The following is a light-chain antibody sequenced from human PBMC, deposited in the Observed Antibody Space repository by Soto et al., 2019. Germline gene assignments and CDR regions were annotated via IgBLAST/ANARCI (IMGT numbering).Light chain of an antibody. J-gene: IGKJ2*01. CDR2: GAS. CDR1: QSVSSSF. CDR3: QQYGSAPLT. Sequence: EIVLTQSPGTLSLPPGERATLSCRASQSVSSSFLAWYQQKPGQAPRLLIYGASSRATGIPDRFSGSGSGTDFTLTISRLEPEDFAVYYCQQYGSAPLTFGQGTKLGIK. V-gene: IGKV3-20*01.